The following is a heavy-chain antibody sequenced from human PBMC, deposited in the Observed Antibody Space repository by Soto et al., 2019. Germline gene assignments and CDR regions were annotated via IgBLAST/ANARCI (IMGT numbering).Heavy chain of an antibody. Sequence: SETLSLTCTVSGGPISSGGYYWSWIRKHPGKGLEWIGYIYYSGSTYYNPSLKSRVTISVDTSKNQFSLKLSSVTAADTAVYYCAASCVGCGGFNYYGMDVWGQGTTVTVS. CDR2: IYYSGST. CDR3: AASCVGCGGFNYYGMDV. J-gene: IGHJ6*02. D-gene: IGHD2-21*01. CDR1: GGPISSGGYY. V-gene: IGHV4-31*03.